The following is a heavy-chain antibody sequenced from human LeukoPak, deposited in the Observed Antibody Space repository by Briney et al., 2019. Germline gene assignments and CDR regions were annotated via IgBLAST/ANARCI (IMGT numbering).Heavy chain of an antibody. V-gene: IGHV3-13*01. CDR3: ARATVSYGMDV. Sequence: GGSLRLSCAASGFTFSSYDMHWVRQATGKGLEWVSAIGTAGDTYYPGSVKGRFTISGENAKNSLYLQMNSLRAGDTAVYYCARATVSYGMDVWGQGTTVTVSS. CDR1: GFTFSSYD. J-gene: IGHJ6*02. D-gene: IGHD4-4*01. CDR2: IGTAGDT.